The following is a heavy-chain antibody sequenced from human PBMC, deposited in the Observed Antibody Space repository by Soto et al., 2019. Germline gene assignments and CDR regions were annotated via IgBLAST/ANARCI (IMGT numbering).Heavy chain of an antibody. CDR3: ATKVRVTNYLYYGMDV. D-gene: IGHD2-21*02. V-gene: IGHV3-30*03. CDR2: IAFDGSQE. CDR1: GFSFNTSG. J-gene: IGHJ6*02. Sequence: QVQLVESGGGVVQPGRALRLSCAASGFSFNTSGMHWVRQAPGKGLEWVAVIAFDGSQEFYGDSVRGRFTISRDNSKNTLSLQMNSLTPEDTAVYYCATKVRVTNYLYYGMDVWGQGTTVTVSS.